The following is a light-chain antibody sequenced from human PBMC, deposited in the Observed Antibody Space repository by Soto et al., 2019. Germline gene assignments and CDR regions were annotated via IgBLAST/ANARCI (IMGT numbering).Light chain of an antibody. Sequence: DIQMTQSPSTLSASVGDRVTFTCRASQSISTWLAWFQQKPGKAPKVLIYNASSLQSGVPPRFSGSGSGTEFTLTISSLQPDDFATYYCQQHNGYFGGGTKVEI. CDR3: QQHNGY. J-gene: IGKJ4*01. CDR1: QSISTW. V-gene: IGKV1-5*01. CDR2: NAS.